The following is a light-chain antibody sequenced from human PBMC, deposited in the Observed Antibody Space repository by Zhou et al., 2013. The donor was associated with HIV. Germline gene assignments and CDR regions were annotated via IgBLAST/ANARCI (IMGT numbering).Light chain of an antibody. Sequence: DIRMTQSPSSLSASVGDRVTIACRASQAISTYLAWYQQIPGKAPKLLIYGASTLQSGVPSRFSGSGSGTDFSLTISSLQPEDAGIYYCQKYNSAPLTFGGGTKVEIK. CDR1: QAISTY. CDR2: GAS. CDR3: QKYNSAPLT. J-gene: IGKJ4*01. V-gene: IGKV1-27*01.